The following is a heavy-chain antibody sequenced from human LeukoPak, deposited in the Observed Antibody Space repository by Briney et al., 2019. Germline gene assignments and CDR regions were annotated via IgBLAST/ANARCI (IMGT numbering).Heavy chain of an antibody. CDR1: GFNSRDYN. J-gene: IGHJ4*02. CDR3: ARRKRSFDF. V-gene: IGHV3-11*01. Sequence: GGSLRLSSIGPGFNSRDYNMSRIRLTPGGGLEWVSYISNTASSIYYRDSVKGRFVMSRDNANNVTYLQMSNLTVHDTALYYCARRKRSFDFWGQGTLVSLSS. CDR2: ISNTASSI.